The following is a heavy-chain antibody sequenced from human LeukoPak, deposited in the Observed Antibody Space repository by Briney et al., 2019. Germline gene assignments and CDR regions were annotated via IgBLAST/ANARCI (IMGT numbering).Heavy chain of an antibody. CDR2: IYHSGST. J-gene: IGHJ6*03. CDR1: GYSISSGFY. V-gene: IGHV4-38-2*02. Sequence: PSETLSLTCTVSGYSISSGFYWGWIRQPPGKGLEWIGSIYHSGSTHYNSSLKSRVTISVDTSKNQFSLKLSSVTAADTAVYYCARWDYYYYMDVWGKGTTVTISS. CDR3: ARWDYYYYMDV.